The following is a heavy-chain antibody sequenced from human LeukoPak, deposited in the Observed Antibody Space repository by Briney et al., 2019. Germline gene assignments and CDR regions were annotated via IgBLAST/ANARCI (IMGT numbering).Heavy chain of an antibody. CDR3: ARVEEDYYYGMDV. V-gene: IGHV3-66*01. CDR2: IYSGGST. CDR1: GFTVSSNY. Sequence: PGGSLRLSCAASGFTVSSNYMSWVRQAPGKGLEWVSVIYSGGSTNYADSVKGRFTISRDNSKNTLYLQMNSLRAEDTAVYYCARVEEDYYYGMDVWGQGTTVTVSS. J-gene: IGHJ6*02.